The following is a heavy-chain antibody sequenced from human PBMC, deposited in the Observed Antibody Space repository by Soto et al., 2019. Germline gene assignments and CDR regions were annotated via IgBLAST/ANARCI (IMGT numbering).Heavy chain of an antibody. CDR2: IKQDGSEK. V-gene: IGHV3-7*05. D-gene: IGHD6-19*01. Sequence: GGSLRLSCAASGFTFSSYWMSWVRQAPGKGLEWVANIKQDGSEKYYVDSVKGRFTISRDNAKNSLYLQMNSLRAEDTAVYYCATQEGSIAVAAAYNYYWGQGTLVTVSS. CDR3: ATQEGSIAVAAAYNYY. CDR1: GFTFSSYW. J-gene: IGHJ4*02.